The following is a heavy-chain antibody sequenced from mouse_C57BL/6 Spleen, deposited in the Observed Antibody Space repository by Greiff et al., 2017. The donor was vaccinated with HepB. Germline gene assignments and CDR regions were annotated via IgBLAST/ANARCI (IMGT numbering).Heavy chain of an antibody. CDR1: GFTFSNYW. V-gene: IGHV6-3*01. D-gene: IGHD1-1*01. CDR3: TKEVLLRPFAY. J-gene: IGHJ3*01. Sequence: EVQLQQSGGGLVQPGGSMKLSCVASGFTFSNYWMNWVRQSPEKGLEWVAQIRLKSDNYATHYAESVKGRFTISRDDSKSSVYLQMNNLRAEDTGIYYCTKEVLLRPFAYWGQGTLVTVSA. CDR2: IRLKSDNYAT.